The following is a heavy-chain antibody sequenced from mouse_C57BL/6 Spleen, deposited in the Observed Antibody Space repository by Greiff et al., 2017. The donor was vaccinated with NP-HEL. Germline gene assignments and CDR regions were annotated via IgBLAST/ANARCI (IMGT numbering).Heavy chain of an antibody. CDR3: ARKLLYYFDY. J-gene: IGHJ2*01. CDR2: ISYDGSN. CDR1: GYSITSGYY. V-gene: IGHV3-6*01. Sequence: ESGPGLVKPSQSLSLTCSVTGYSITSGYYWNWIRQFPGNKLEWMGYISYDGSNNYNPSLKNRISITRDTSKNQFFLKLNSVTTEDTATYYCARKLLYYFDYWGQGTTLTVSS.